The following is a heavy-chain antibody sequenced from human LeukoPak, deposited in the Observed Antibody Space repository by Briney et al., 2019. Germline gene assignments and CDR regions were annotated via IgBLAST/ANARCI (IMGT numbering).Heavy chain of an antibody. CDR2: INPSGGST. Sequence: ASVKVSCKASGYTFTSYYMHWVRQAPGQGLEWMGIINPSGGSTSYAQKFQGRVTMTRDMSTSTVYMELSSLRSEDTAVYYCAKTGGYCSSTSCEDAFDIWGQGTMVTVSS. V-gene: IGHV1-46*01. D-gene: IGHD2-2*01. CDR3: AKTGGYCSSTSCEDAFDI. CDR1: GYTFTSYY. J-gene: IGHJ3*02.